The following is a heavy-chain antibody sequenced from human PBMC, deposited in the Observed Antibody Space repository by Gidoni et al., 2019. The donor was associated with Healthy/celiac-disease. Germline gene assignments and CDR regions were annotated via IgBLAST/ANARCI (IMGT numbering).Heavy chain of an antibody. CDR2: ISGSGGST. J-gene: IGHJ3*02. CDR1: GFTFGRYP. D-gene: IGHD3-22*01. V-gene: IGHV3-23*01. CDR3: ATLGHYYDSSGYYGVNAFDI. Sequence: EVQLLESGGGLVQAGGSLSLSCAASGFTFGRYPSRWVRQAPGKGLEWGSVISGSGGSTYYADSVKGRFTISRDNSKNTLYLQMNSLRAEDTAVYYCATLGHYYDSSGYYGVNAFDIWGQGTMVTVSS.